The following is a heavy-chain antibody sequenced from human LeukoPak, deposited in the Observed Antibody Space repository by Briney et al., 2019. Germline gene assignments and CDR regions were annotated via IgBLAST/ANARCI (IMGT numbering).Heavy chain of an antibody. CDR1: GGSISSYY. D-gene: IGHD4-4*01. Sequence: SETLSLTCTVSGGSISSYYWSWIRQPAGKGLEWIGRIYTSGSTNYNPSLKSRVTMSVDTSKNQFSLKLSSVTAADTAVYYCARDRTVTTRNYYYYYGMDVWGQGTTVTVSS. J-gene: IGHJ6*02. CDR3: ARDRTVTTRNYYYYYGMDV. V-gene: IGHV4-4*07. CDR2: IYTSGST.